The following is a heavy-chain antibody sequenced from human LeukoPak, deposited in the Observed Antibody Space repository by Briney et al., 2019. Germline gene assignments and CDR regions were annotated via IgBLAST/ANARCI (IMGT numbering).Heavy chain of an antibody. D-gene: IGHD1-26*01. V-gene: IGHV4-30-4*01. CDR2: IYYSGST. Sequence: PSRTLSLTCTVSGGSISSGDYYWSWIRQPPGKGLEWIGYIYYSGSTYYNPSLKSRVTISVDTSKNQFSLKLSSVTAADTAVYYCARAEDGYSGSYYDYWGQGTLVTVSS. CDR1: GGSISSGDYY. J-gene: IGHJ4*02. CDR3: ARAEDGYSGSYYDY.